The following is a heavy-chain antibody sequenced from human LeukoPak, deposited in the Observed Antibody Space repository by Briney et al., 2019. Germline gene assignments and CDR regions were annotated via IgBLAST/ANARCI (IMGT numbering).Heavy chain of an antibody. J-gene: IGHJ4*02. CDR2: ITSGDFV. D-gene: IGHD1-14*01. Sequence: GGSLRLSCAVSGFTFSAYSVNWVRQAPGKGLEWVSSITSGDFVYFADSLKGRFTISRDSAKSSLYLQMNSLRAEDTAVYYCARGVEPLAANTLAYWGQGTLVTVSS. CDR3: ARGVEPLAANTLAY. V-gene: IGHV3-21*01. CDR1: GFTFSAYS.